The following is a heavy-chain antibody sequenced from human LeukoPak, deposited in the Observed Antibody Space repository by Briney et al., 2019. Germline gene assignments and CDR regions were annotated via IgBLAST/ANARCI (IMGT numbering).Heavy chain of an antibody. V-gene: IGHV1-18*01. J-gene: IGHJ3*02. CDR1: GYTFTSYG. Sequence: EASVKVSCKASGYTFTSYGISWVRQAPGQGLEWMGWISAYNGNANYAQKLQGRVTMTTDTSTSTAYMELRSLRSDDTAVYYCARSRPEGAMGAFDIWGQGTMVTVSS. CDR3: ARSRPEGAMGAFDI. D-gene: IGHD1-26*01. CDR2: ISAYNGNA.